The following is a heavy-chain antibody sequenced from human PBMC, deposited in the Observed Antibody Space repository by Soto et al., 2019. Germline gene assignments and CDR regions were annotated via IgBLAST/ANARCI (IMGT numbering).Heavy chain of an antibody. CDR3: ARLYLRTEIRGSMDDFDY. CDR2: IYYSGST. V-gene: IGHV4-39*01. D-gene: IGHD4-17*01. J-gene: IGHJ4*02. Sequence: QLQLQESGPGLVKPSETLSLTCTVSGGSISSSSYYWGWIRQPPGKGLEWIGSIYYSGSTYYNPCLKRRVTISVDTSKNQFSLKLSSVTAADTAVYYCARLYLRTEIRGSMDDFDYWGQGTLVTVSS. CDR1: GGSISSSSYY.